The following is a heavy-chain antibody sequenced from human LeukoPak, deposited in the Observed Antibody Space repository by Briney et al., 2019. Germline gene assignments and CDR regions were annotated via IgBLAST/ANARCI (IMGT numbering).Heavy chain of an antibody. V-gene: IGHV1-69*13. D-gene: IGHD3-22*01. CDR2: IIPIFGTA. CDR1: GGTFSSYA. CDR3: ARGPLYYDSSGYEMYYFDY. J-gene: IGHJ4*02. Sequence: SVKVSCKASGGTFSSYAISWVRQAPGQGLEWMGGIIPIFGTANYAQKFQGRVTITADESTSTAYMELSSLRSEDTAVYYCARGPLYYDSSGYEMYYFDYWGQGTLVTVSS.